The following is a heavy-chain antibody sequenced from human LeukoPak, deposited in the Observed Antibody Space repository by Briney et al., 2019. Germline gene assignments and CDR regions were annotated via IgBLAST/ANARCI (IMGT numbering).Heavy chain of an antibody. CDR1: GFSFTAYS. CDR3: ASRVGALEY. J-gene: IGHJ4*02. Sequence: GGSLRLSCAASGFSFTAYSMNWVRQAPGRGLEWISYIGPGGDIYYADSVTGRFTVSRDTAKNSLYLQMSSLRAEDTAVYYCASRVGALEYWGQGTLVTVSS. D-gene: IGHD1-26*01. CDR2: IGPGGDI. V-gene: IGHV3-48*01.